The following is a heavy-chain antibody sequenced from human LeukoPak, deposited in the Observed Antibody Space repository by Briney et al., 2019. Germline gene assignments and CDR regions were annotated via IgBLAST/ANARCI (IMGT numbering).Heavy chain of an antibody. D-gene: IGHD5-18*01. CDR1: GFTLSNYH. CDR2: ISSSGSDM. J-gene: IGHJ4*02. Sequence: PGGSLRLSCAASGFTLSNYHMNWVRQAPGKGLEWVSSISSSGSDMYYADSVKGRFTISRDNAKNSLYLQMNSLRAEDTAVYYCARALIQLWFVDCRGQGTLVTVSS. CDR3: ARALIQLWFVDC. V-gene: IGHV3-21*01.